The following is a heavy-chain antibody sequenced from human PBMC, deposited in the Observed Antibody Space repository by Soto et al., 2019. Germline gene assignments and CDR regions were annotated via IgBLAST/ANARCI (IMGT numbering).Heavy chain of an antibody. CDR1: GFTFSSYG. J-gene: IGHJ4*02. CDR2: IWYDGSNK. Sequence: QVQLVESGGGVVQPGRSLRLSCAASGFTFSSYGMHWVRQAPGKGLEWVAVIWYDGSNKYYADSVKGRFTISRDNSKNTLYLQMNSLRAEDTAVYYCARDGYGQQLVWGLDYWGQGTLVTVSS. CDR3: ARDGYGQQLVWGLDY. V-gene: IGHV3-33*01. D-gene: IGHD6-13*01.